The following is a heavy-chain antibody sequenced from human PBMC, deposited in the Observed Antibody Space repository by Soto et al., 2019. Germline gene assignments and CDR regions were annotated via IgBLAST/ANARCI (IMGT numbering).Heavy chain of an antibody. CDR3: PRDKALGGSGSYLHQHYDGMYV. J-gene: IGHJ6*02. V-gene: IGHV4-28*03. Sequence: SETLSLTCAVSGYSISSSNWWGWIRQPPGKELEWIGYIYYSGTTYYNPSLKSRVTMSVDTSKNQFSLKLTSVTAVDTAVYYCPRDKALGGSGSYLHQHYDGMYVSGQVPTVTVSS. D-gene: IGHD3-10*01. CDR2: IYYSGTT. CDR1: GYSISSSNW.